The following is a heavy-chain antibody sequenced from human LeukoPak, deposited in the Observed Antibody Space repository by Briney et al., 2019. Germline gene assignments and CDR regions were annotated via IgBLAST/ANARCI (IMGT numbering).Heavy chain of an antibody. V-gene: IGHV3-21*01. D-gene: IGHD1-14*01. CDR3: AKGQDYRNYYFYYMDV. J-gene: IGHJ6*03. CDR1: GFTFSSYS. CDR2: VSGTSSYI. Sequence: GGSLRLSRAATGFTFSSYSMNWVRQAPGKELEWVSSVSGTSSYIYYADSVRGRFTISSDNAKNSLYLQMNSLRAEDTAVYYCAKGQDYRNYYFYYMDVWGKGTTVTVSS.